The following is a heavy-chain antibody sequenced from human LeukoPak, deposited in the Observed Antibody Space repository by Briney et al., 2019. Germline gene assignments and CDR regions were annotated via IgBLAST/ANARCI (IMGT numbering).Heavy chain of an antibody. D-gene: IGHD6-6*01. CDR3: ARDPRRYSSSGYYFDY. CDR2: ISAYNGNT. V-gene: IGHV1-18*01. Sequence: ASVKVSCKASGYTFTSYGISWVRQAPGQGLEWMGWISAYNGNTNYAQKLQGRVTMTTDTSTSTAYMELRSLRSDDTAVYYCARDPRRYSSSGYYFDYWGQGTLVTVSS. J-gene: IGHJ4*02. CDR1: GYTFTSYG.